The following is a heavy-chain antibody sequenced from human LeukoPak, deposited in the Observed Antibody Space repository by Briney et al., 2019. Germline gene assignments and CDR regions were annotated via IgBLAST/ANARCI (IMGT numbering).Heavy chain of an antibody. D-gene: IGHD1-26*01. V-gene: IGHV4-34*01. CDR2: INHSGST. J-gene: IGHJ4*02. CDR3: ARDRIVGAIFDY. CDR1: GGSFSGYY. Sequence: SETLSLTCAVYGGSFSGYYWSWIRQPPGKGLEWIGEINHSGSTNYNPSLKSRVTISVDTSKNQFSLKLSSVTAADTAVYYCARDRIVGAIFDYRGQGTLVTVSS.